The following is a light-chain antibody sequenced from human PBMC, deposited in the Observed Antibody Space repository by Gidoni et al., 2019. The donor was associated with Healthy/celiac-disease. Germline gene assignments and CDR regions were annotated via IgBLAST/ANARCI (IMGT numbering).Light chain of an antibody. CDR1: QSVSSY. Sequence: EIVFTQSPATLSLSPGERATLSCRASQSVSSYLAWYQQKPGQAPRLLIYDASNRATGIPARFSGSGSGTDFTLTISSLEPEDFEVYYCQQRSNWPPLTFGQGTRLEIK. CDR2: DAS. CDR3: QQRSNWPPLT. J-gene: IGKJ5*01. V-gene: IGKV3-11*01.